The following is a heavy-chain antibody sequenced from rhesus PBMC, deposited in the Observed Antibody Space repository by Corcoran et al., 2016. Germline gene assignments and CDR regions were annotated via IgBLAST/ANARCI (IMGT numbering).Heavy chain of an antibody. Sequence: QVQLVQSGAEVKKPGTSVKLSCKASGYTFTSYYINWVRQAPGQVLEWMGWINPSNGNTGYAQNFQGRFTMTRDTSTSTAYMELNSLRSDDTAVYYCARVPLLQYLDWLLSYFDYWGQGVLVTVSS. CDR1: GYTFTSYY. CDR3: ARVPLLQYLDWLLSYFDY. V-gene: IGHV1S9*01. CDR2: INPSNGNT. D-gene: IGHD3-3*01. J-gene: IGHJ4*01.